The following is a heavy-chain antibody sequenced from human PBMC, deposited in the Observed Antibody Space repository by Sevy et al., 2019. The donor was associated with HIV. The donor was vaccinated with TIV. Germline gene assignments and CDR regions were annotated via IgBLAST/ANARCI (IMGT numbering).Heavy chain of an antibody. CDR2: IYSGGRT. D-gene: IGHD3-16*01. J-gene: IGHJ3*02. Sequence: GGSLRLSCAASGFTVSSDYMSWVRQAPGKGLECVSVIYSGGRTHYADSVKGRFTISRDNPKNTVHLQMNSRRVEDTAVYFCARISDSTAYPDAFDIWGHGTMVTVSS. CDR3: ARISDSTAYPDAFDI. CDR1: GFTVSSDY. V-gene: IGHV3-53*01.